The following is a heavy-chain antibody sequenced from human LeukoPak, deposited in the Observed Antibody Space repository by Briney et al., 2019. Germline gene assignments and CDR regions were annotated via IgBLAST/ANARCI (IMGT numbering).Heavy chain of an antibody. CDR2: ISGSSTST. CDR1: GFTFSSYA. D-gene: IGHD2-2*01. J-gene: IGHJ4*02. CDR3: AKDHWYCSSTSCYFDY. V-gene: IGHV3-23*01. Sequence: GGSLRLSCAASGFTFSSYAMSWVRQAPGKGLEWVSAISGSSTSTYYADSVKGRFTVSRDNSKNTLYLQMNSLRAEDTAVYYCAKDHWYCSSTSCYFDYWGQGTLVTVSS.